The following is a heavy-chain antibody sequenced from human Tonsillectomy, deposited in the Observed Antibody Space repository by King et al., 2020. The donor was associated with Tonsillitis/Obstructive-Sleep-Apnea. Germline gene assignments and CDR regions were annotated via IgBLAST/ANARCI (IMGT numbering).Heavy chain of an antibody. Sequence: ITLKESGPTLVKPTQTLTLTCTFSGFSLTTTGVGVAWIRQPPGKALEWLALIYWDDDARYSSSLKSRLSITKDTSKNQVVLTLTKMGPVDTGTYYCSHLRSGLAVFGLVEAFVFWGQGTMVTVSA. V-gene: IGHV2-5*02. CDR2: IYWDDDA. D-gene: IGHD3/OR15-3a*01. CDR1: GFSLTTTGVG. CDR3: SHLRSGLAVFGLVEAFVF. J-gene: IGHJ3*01.